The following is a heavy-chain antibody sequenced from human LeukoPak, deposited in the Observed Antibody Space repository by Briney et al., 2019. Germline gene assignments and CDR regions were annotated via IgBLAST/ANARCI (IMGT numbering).Heavy chain of an antibody. Sequence: ASVKVSCKASGYTFTGYYMHWVRQAPGQGLEWMGWINPNSGGTNYAQKFQGMVTMTRDTSISTAYMELSRLRSDDTAVYYCARDPNLRYDWFDPWGQGTLVTVSS. CDR2: INPNSGGT. D-gene: IGHD4-17*01. J-gene: IGHJ5*02. CDR1: GYTFTGYY. V-gene: IGHV1-2*02. CDR3: ARDPNLRYDWFDP.